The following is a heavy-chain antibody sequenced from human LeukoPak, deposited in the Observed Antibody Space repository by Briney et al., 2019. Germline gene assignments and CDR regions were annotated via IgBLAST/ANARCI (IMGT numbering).Heavy chain of an antibody. J-gene: IGHJ4*02. Sequence: GGSLRLSCAASGFTFSSYGMHWVRQAPGKGLEGGAVIWYDGSNKYYADSVKGRFTISRDNSKNTLYLQMNSLRAEDTAVYYCARDGDILTGYYFDYWGQGTLVTVSS. V-gene: IGHV3-33*01. CDR3: ARDGDILTGYYFDY. CDR1: GFTFSSYG. D-gene: IGHD3-9*01. CDR2: IWYDGSNK.